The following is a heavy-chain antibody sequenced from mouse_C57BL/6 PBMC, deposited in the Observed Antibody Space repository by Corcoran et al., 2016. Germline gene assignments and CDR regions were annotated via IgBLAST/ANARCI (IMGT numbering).Heavy chain of an antibody. Sequence: QVQLKQSGAELVRPGASVKLSCKASGYTFTDYYINWVKQRPGQGLEWIARIYPGSGNTYYNEKFKGKATLTAEKSSSTAYMQLSSLTSEDSAVYCCARYLYSYRKGYAMDYWGQGTSVTVSS. D-gene: IGHD1-3*01. CDR1: GYTFTDYY. CDR2: IYPGSGNT. CDR3: ARYLYSYRKGYAMDY. V-gene: IGHV1-76*01. J-gene: IGHJ4*01.